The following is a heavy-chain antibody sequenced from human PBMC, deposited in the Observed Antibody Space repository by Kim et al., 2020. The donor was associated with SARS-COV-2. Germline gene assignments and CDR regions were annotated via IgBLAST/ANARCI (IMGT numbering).Heavy chain of an antibody. CDR2: IKQDGSEK. D-gene: IGHD3-10*01. V-gene: IGHV3-7*03. CDR1: GFTFSSYW. Sequence: GGSLRLSCAASGFTFSSYWMSWVRQAPGKGLEWVANIKQDGSEKYYADSVKGRFTISRDNAKNSLYLQMNSLRAEDTAVYYCARVFYGSGRNGAFDIWGQGTMVTVSS. J-gene: IGHJ3*02. CDR3: ARVFYGSGRNGAFDI.